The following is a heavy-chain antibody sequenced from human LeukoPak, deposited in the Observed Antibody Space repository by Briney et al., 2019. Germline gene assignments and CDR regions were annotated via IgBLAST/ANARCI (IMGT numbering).Heavy chain of an antibody. CDR1: GYTFASYG. D-gene: IGHD3-10*01. J-gene: IGHJ4*02. Sequence: ASVKVSCKTSGYTFASYGVSWVRQAPGQGLEWMAWISPYNGNTNYAQKLQGRVTLTTDTSTSTAYMELRSLRSDGTAVYYCARHYYGSGTYYHFDSWGQGTLVTVSS. V-gene: IGHV1-18*01. CDR2: ISPYNGNT. CDR3: ARHYYGSGTYYHFDS.